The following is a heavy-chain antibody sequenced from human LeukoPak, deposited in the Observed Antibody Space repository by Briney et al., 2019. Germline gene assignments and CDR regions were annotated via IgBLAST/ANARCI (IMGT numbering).Heavy chain of an antibody. CDR3: AIAIAYCGGDCYSGSAFDI. CDR2: ISGSGGST. V-gene: IGHV3-23*01. CDR1: GFPFNNYW. Sequence: PGGSLRLSFAASGFPFNNYWMHWVRQVPGKGLEWVSAISGSGGSTYYADSVKGRFTISRDNSKNTLYLQMNSLRAEDTAVYYCAIAIAYCGGDCYSGSAFDIWGQGTMVTVSS. D-gene: IGHD2-21*01. J-gene: IGHJ3*02.